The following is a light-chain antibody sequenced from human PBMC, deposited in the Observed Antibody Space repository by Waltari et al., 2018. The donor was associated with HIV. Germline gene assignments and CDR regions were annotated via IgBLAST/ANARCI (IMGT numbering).Light chain of an antibody. Sequence: EIVMTQSPATLSVSPGERATLSCRASQSSGSLAWYQQKPGQAPRLLIYDASTRATGIPARFTGSGSGTEFTLTISSLQSEDFAVYYCQQHNNWPPTFGQGTKVEIK. CDR1: QSSGS. CDR2: DAS. V-gene: IGKV3-15*01. CDR3: QQHNNWPPT. J-gene: IGKJ1*01.